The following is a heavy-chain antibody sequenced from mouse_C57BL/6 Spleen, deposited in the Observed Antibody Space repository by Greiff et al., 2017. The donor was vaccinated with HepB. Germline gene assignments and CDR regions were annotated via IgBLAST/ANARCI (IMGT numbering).Heavy chain of an antibody. V-gene: IGHV1-50*01. D-gene: IGHD2-5*01. CDR2: IDPSDSPT. CDR3: ASYSNYSWFAY. J-gene: IGHJ3*01. CDR1: GYTFTSYW. Sequence: QVQLQQPGAELVKPGASVKLSCKASGYTFTSYWMQWVNQRPGQGLEWIGEIDPSDSPTNYNQKFKGKATLTVDTSSSTAYMQLRSLTSEDSAVYYCASYSNYSWFAYWGQGTLVTVSA.